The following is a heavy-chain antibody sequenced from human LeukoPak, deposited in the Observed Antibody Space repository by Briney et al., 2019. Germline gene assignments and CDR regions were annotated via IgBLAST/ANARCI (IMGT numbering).Heavy chain of an antibody. CDR1: GGSISSSDYY. D-gene: IGHD3-22*01. CDR2: IYYSGST. V-gene: IGHV4-30-4*02. CDR3: AREPGYYDSSGYSYDAFDI. Sequence: SSETLSLTCTVSGGSISSSDYYWSWIRQPPGKGLEWIGYIYYSGSTYYNPSLKSRVTISVDTSKNQFSLKLSSVTAADTAVYYCAREPGYYDSSGYSYDAFDIWGQGTMVTVSS. J-gene: IGHJ3*02.